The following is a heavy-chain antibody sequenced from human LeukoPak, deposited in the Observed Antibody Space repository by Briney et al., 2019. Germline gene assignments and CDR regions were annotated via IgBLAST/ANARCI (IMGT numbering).Heavy chain of an antibody. CDR1: GGTFSSYA. D-gene: IGHD5-18*01. CDR2: INPSGGST. V-gene: IGHV1-46*01. CDR3: ARDYDSYSYGYLGYYFDY. Sequence: ASVTVSCTASGGTFSSYAISWVRQAPGQGLEWMGIINPSGGSTSYAQKFQGRVTMTRDTSTSTVYMELSSLRSEDTAVYYCARDYDSYSYGYLGYYFDYWGQGTLVTVSS. J-gene: IGHJ4*02.